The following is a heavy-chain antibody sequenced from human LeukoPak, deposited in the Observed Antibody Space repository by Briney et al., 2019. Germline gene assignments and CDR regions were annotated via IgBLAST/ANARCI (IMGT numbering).Heavy chain of an antibody. Sequence: GGSLRLSCRASEFTFTSYLMSWVRQAPGKGLEWVAYINQHGSETFYVDSVKGRFTISRDNTQNSPYLQMNSLRPEDTALYYCVRDAGYSGYMINDLWGQGTMVTVSS. CDR2: INQHGSET. V-gene: IGHV3-7*01. CDR1: EFTFTSYL. J-gene: IGHJ3*01. CDR3: VRDAGYSGYMINDL. D-gene: IGHD6-25*01.